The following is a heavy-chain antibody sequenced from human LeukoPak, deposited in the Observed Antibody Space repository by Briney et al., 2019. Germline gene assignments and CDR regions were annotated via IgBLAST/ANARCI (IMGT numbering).Heavy chain of an antibody. J-gene: IGHJ4*02. CDR3: ARDWPSPFDY. Sequence: GGSLRLSCAASGFTFSNYSMNWVRQAPGKGLEWVSYISRTTSTIYYSGSVMGRFTISRDNAKNSLFLQMNSLRVEDTAVYYCARDWPSPFDYWGQGTLVTVSS. V-gene: IGHV3-48*01. CDR1: GFTFSNYS. CDR2: ISRTTSTI.